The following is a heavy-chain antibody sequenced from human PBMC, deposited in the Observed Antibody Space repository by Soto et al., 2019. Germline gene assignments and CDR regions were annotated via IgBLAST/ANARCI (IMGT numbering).Heavy chain of an antibody. V-gene: IGHV1-18*01. CDR3: ARGYYSGSGSYPDAFDI. CDR2: ISAYNGNT. Sequence: GLEWMGWISAYNGNTTYAQKLQGRVTMTTDTSTSTAYMELRSLRSDDTAVYYCARGYYSGSGSYPDAFDICCQGTLVTVS. J-gene: IGHJ3*02. D-gene: IGHD3-10*01.